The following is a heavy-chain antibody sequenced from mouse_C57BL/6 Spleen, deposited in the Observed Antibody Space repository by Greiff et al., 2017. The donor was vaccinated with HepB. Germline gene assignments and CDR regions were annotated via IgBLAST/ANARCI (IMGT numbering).Heavy chain of an antibody. CDR1: GYTFTSYW. V-gene: IGHV1-50*01. D-gene: IGHD2-1*01. J-gene: IGHJ1*03. CDR2: IDPSDSYT. CDR3: ARSLYGNYWYFDV. Sequence: QVQLQQPGAELVKPGASVKLSCKASGYTFTSYWMQWVKQRPGQGLEWIGEIDPSDSYTNYNQKFKGKATLTVDTSSSTAYMQLSSLTSEDSAVYNCARSLYGNYWYFDVWGTGTTVTVSS.